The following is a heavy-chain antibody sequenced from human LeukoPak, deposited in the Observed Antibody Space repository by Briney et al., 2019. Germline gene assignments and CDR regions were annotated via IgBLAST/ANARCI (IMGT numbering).Heavy chain of an antibody. J-gene: IGHJ4*02. Sequence: PGGSLRLSCAVSGFTLRSDWMHWVRQAPGKGLEWVSRMNQGGSDTSYADSVKGRFTISRDNAKNTVYLQRNSLRAEDSAVYYCATVFGYWGQGTLVTVSS. V-gene: IGHV3-74*01. CDR1: GFTLRSDW. CDR3: ATVFGY. CDR2: MNQGGSDT.